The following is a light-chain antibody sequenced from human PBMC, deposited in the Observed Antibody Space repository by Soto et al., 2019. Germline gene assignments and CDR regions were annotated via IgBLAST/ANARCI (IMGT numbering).Light chain of an antibody. J-gene: IGKJ5*01. V-gene: IGKV2-24*01. CDR1: QSLVHSDGNTY. CDR2: EIS. Sequence: DIVMTQTPLSSPVTLGQPASISCRSSQSLVHSDGNTYLSWLQQRPGQPPRHLLYEISNRSSGVPDRLRGSGAGTDFTLKISRVEADDVGVYYCMRATQFPITFGQGTRLEIK. CDR3: MRATQFPIT.